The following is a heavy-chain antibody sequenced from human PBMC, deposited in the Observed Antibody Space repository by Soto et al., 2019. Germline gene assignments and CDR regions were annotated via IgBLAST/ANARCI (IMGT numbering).Heavy chain of an antibody. CDR2: ISYDGSNK. D-gene: IGHD6-19*01. J-gene: IGHJ4*02. CDR3: AKDLGSVADY. V-gene: IGHV3-30*18. Sequence: ESGGGVVQPGRSLRLSCAASGFTFSSYGMHWVRQAPGKGLEWVAVISYDGSNKYYADSVKGRFTISRDNSKNTLYLQMNSLRAEDTAVYYCAKDLGSVADYWGQGTLVTVSS. CDR1: GFTFSSYG.